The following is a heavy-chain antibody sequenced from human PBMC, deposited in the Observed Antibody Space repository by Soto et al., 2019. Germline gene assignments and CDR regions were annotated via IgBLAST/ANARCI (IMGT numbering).Heavy chain of an antibody. CDR1: GYTFTSYG. Sequence: ASVKVSCKASGYTFTSYGISWVRQAPGQGLEWMGWISAYNGNTNYAQKLQGRVTMTTDTSTSTAYTELRSLRSDDTAVYYCARHPTIFGVVIYNWFDPWGQGTLVTVSS. V-gene: IGHV1-18*01. CDR3: ARHPTIFGVVIYNWFDP. CDR2: ISAYNGNT. J-gene: IGHJ5*02. D-gene: IGHD3-3*01.